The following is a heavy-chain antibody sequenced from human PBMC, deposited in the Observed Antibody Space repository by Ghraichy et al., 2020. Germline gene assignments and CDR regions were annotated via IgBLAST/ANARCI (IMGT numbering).Heavy chain of an antibody. CDR1: GDSVSSYSAT. Sequence: SQTLSLTCAISGDSVSSYSATWNWIRQSPSRGLEWLGRTYYRSKWYNDYAVSLKSRITINPDTSKNQFSLQLNSGTPEATAVYYCAREQVAVSAVDYWGQGTLVTVSS. CDR2: TYYRSKWYN. J-gene: IGHJ4*02. D-gene: IGHD5/OR15-5a*01. CDR3: AREQVAVSAVDY. V-gene: IGHV6-1*01.